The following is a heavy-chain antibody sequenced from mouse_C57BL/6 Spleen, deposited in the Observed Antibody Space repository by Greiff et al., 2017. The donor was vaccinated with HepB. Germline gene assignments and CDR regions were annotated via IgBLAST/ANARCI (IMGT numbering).Heavy chain of an antibody. V-gene: IGHV1-64*01. CDR3: ARRNGSSYELFAY. D-gene: IGHD1-1*01. Sequence: QVQLQQPGAELVKPGASVKLSCKASGYTFTSYWMHWVKQRPGQGLEWIGMIHPNSGSTNYNEKFKSKATLTVDKSSSTAYMQLSSLTSEDSAVYYCARRNGSSYELFAYWGQGTLVTVSA. CDR1: GYTFTSYW. J-gene: IGHJ3*01. CDR2: IHPNSGST.